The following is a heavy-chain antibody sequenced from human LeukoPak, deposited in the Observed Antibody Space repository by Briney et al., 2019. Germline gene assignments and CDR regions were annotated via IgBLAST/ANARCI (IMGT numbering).Heavy chain of an antibody. CDR2: IKRDGSEK. V-gene: IGHV3-7*03. J-gene: IGHJ6*02. Sequence: GGSLRLSCAASGFTFSSYWMSWVHQAPGKGLEWVANIKRDGSEKYYVDSVKGRFTISRDNAKNSLYLQMNSLRAEDTAVYYCARDERVAAAGYYYYYGMDVWGQGTTVTVSS. D-gene: IGHD6-13*01. CDR1: GFTFSSYW. CDR3: ARDERVAAAGYYYYYGMDV.